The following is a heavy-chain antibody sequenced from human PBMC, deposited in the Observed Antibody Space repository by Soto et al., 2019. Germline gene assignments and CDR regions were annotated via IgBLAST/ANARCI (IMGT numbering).Heavy chain of an antibody. V-gene: IGHV3-7*04. D-gene: IGHD6-19*01. Sequence: EVQLVESGGGLVQPGGSLRLSCADSGFSSSPFWTTWVRQAPGKGLEWVALIKQDGSEELYVDSVKGRFTISRDNAKNSVYLQMDRLRVEDTAVYYCTGASGWLQTDWGQGTLVTVSS. J-gene: IGHJ4*02. CDR1: GFSSSPFW. CDR3: TGASGWLQTD. CDR2: IKQDGSEE.